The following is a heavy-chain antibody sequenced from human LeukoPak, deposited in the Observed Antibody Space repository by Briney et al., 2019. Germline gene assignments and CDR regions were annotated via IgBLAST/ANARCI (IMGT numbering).Heavy chain of an antibody. CDR2: IYYSGST. V-gene: IGHV4-59*08. J-gene: IGHJ4*02. CDR3: ARHQESQYYDFWSGGLYFDY. Sequence: PSETLSLTCTVSGGSISSYYWSWIRQPPGKGLEWIGYIYYSGSTNYNPSLKSRVTISVDTSKNQFSLKLSSVTAADTAVYYCARHQESQYYDFWSGGLYFDYWGQGTLVTVSS. CDR1: GGSISSYY. D-gene: IGHD3-3*01.